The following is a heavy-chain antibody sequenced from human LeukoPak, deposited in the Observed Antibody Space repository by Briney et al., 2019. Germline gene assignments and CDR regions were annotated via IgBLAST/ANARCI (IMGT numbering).Heavy chain of an antibody. Sequence: GGSLRLSCAASGFTFSSYNMNWVRQAPGKGLEWVAAISTTSGNIYYADSVKGRFTISRDNAKNSLYLQMNSLRVEDTALYYCARRAPSHDFDDWGQGTLVTVSS. CDR1: GFTFSSYN. J-gene: IGHJ4*02. CDR2: ISTTSGNI. CDR3: ARRAPSHDFDD. V-gene: IGHV3-21*01.